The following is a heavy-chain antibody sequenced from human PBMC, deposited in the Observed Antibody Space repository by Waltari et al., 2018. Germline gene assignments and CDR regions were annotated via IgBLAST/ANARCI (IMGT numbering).Heavy chain of an antibody. V-gene: IGHV1-3*01. CDR3: ARGRGYSSSWYYFDY. D-gene: IGHD6-13*01. J-gene: IGHJ4*02. CDR2: IHAGNGNT. Sequence: QVQLVQSGAEVKKPGASVKVSCQASGYTFTSYAMHWVRPAPGQRLEWMGWIHAGNGNTKYSQKFQGRVTITRDTSASTAYMELSSLRSEDTAVYYCARGRGYSSSWYYFDYWGQGTLVTVSS. CDR1: GYTFTSYA.